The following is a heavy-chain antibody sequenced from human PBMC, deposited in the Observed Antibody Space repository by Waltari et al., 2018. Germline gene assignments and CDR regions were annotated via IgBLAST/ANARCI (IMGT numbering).Heavy chain of an antibody. J-gene: IGHJ6*03. D-gene: IGHD5-18*01. Sequence: QVQLVESGGGVVQPGGSLRLSCAASGFTFSNYAMHWVRQAQGKGLEWVAVMSYDGNNRYYADSMKGRFTISRDNSKNTLYLQINSLRPEDTAVYHCARDSWASHTGVVTYYYHMDVWGKGTTVTVSS. CDR2: MSYDGNNR. CDR1: GFTFSNYA. V-gene: IGHV3-30-3*01. CDR3: ARDSWASHTGVVTYYYHMDV.